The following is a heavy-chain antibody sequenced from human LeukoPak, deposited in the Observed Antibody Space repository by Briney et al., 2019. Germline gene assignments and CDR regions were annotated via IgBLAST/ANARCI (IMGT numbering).Heavy chain of an antibody. D-gene: IGHD3-22*01. CDR3: AKTLPYYDSSGETYYFDN. V-gene: IGHV3-33*06. CDR2: IWYDGSKK. J-gene: IGHJ4*02. CDR1: GFTFSSYG. Sequence: GGSLRLSCAASGFTFSSYGMHWGREAPGKGVEGVAVIWYDGSKKYYADCVKGRFTISRENSKNTVYLKMNSLRGEETAVYYCAKTLPYYDSSGETYYFDNWGQGTLVTVSS.